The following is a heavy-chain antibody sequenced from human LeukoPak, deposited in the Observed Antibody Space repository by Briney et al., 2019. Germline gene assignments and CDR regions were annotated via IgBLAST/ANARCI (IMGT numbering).Heavy chain of an antibody. Sequence: PGGSLRLSCAASRFTVSSNYMSWVRQAPGKGLEWVSVIYSGGSTYYADSVKGRFTISRDNSKNTLYLQMNSLRAEDTAVYYCASDVRYYYYGMDVWGQGTTVTVSS. V-gene: IGHV3-53*01. J-gene: IGHJ6*02. CDR1: RFTVSSNY. CDR3: ASDVRYYYYGMDV. CDR2: IYSGGST.